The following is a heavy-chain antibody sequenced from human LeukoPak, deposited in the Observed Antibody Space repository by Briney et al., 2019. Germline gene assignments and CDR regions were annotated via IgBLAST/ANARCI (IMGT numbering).Heavy chain of an antibody. CDR2: IRYDGSNK. Sequence: GSLRLSCAASGFTFSSYGMHWVRQAPGKGLEWVAFIRYDGSNKYYADSVKGRFTISRDNSKNTLYLQMNSLRAEDTAVYYCAKDGLGAARPSAFDIWGQGTMVTVSS. J-gene: IGHJ3*02. CDR1: GFTFSSYG. CDR3: AKDGLGAARPSAFDI. V-gene: IGHV3-30*02. D-gene: IGHD6-6*01.